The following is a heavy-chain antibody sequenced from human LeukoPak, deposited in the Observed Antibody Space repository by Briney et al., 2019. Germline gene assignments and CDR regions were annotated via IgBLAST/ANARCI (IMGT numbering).Heavy chain of an antibody. D-gene: IGHD3-3*01. CDR1: GGTFSSYA. CDR3: ARSGLYYDFWSGYYPYAFDI. J-gene: IGHJ3*02. Sequence: ASVKVSCKASGGTFSSYAISWVRQAPGQGLEWMGGIIPIFGTANYAQKFQGRVTITADESTSTAYMELSSLRSEDTAVYYCARSGLYYDFWSGYYPYAFDIWGQGTMVTVSS. CDR2: IIPIFGTA. V-gene: IGHV1-69*13.